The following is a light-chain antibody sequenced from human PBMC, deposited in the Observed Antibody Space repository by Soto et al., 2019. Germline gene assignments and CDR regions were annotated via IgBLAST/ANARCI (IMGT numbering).Light chain of an antibody. CDR3: CSYAGRSTWV. CDR2: EIT. CDR1: SSDAGNYKF. J-gene: IGLJ3*02. Sequence: QSALTQPASVSGSPGQSITISCTGTSSDAGNYKFVSWYQQYPGKAPKIMIYEITERPSGVSNRFSGSKSGNTASLTISGLQAEDEADYYCCSYAGRSTWVFGGGTKVTVL. V-gene: IGLV2-23*02.